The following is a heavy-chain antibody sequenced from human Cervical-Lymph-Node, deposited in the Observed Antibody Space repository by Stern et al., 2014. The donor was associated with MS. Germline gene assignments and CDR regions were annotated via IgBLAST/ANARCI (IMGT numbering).Heavy chain of an antibody. CDR2: ITPILGIT. CDR3: ARNRGSYRHAEFDF. V-gene: IGHV1-69*02. J-gene: IGHJ4*02. CDR1: GGTFSSYT. Sequence: QVQLVQSGAEVREPGSSVTVSCRASGGTFSSYTITWVLQAPGQGLECVGRITPILGITNYAQNFQGRVTITADKSSGTAYLDLNSLRSEDTAVYFCARNRGSYRHAEFDFWGQGTLVSVSS. D-gene: IGHD1-26*01.